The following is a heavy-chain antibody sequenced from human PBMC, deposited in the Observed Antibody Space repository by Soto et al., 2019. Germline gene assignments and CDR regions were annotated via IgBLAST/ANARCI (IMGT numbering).Heavy chain of an antibody. V-gene: IGHV3-23*01. CDR3: AKDLSLNGGNTNGYFDY. CDR1: GFTFSNYA. D-gene: IGHD2-15*01. Sequence: EVHLLETGGGLAQPGGSLRLSCAASGFTFSNYAMSWVRQAPGTGLECVSVISGGGESTYYADSVKGRFAISRDNSKNTLYLQMSSLRAEDTALYFCAKDLSLNGGNTNGYFDYWGQGTRVTVSS. CDR2: ISGGGEST. J-gene: IGHJ4*02.